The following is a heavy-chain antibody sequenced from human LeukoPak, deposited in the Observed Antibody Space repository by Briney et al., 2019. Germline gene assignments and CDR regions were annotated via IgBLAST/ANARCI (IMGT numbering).Heavy chain of an antibody. CDR1: GYSFTSYW. Sequence: GASLQISCKGSGYSFTSYWIGWVRQMPGKGLEWMGIIYPGDSDTRYSPSFQGQVTISADKSISTAYLQWSSLKASDTAMYYCARLSVEMATIVPVDPWGQGTLVTVSS. V-gene: IGHV5-51*01. CDR2: IYPGDSDT. CDR3: ARLSVEMATIVPVDP. D-gene: IGHD5-24*01. J-gene: IGHJ5*02.